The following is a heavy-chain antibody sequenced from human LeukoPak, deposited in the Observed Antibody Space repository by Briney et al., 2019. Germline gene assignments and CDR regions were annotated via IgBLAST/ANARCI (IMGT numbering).Heavy chain of an antibody. J-gene: IGHJ4*02. V-gene: IGHV3-30*04. CDR3: ARDLGGIAAAGIGGDFDY. D-gene: IGHD6-13*01. CDR2: ISYDGSNK. CDR1: GFTFSSYA. Sequence: GGSLRLSCAASGFTFSSYAMQWVRQAPGGGLEWLAVISYDGSNKYHADSVEGRFTLYREISKNTVYQQINSQRAEDTGVYYCARDLGGIAAAGIGGDFDYWGQGTLVTVSS.